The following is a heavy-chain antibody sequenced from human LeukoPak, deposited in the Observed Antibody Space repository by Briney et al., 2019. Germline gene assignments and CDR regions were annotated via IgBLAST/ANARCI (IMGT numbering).Heavy chain of an antibody. J-gene: IGHJ4*02. V-gene: IGHV3-48*03. Sequence: GGSLGLSCAASGFTFSSYEMNWVRQAPGKGLEWVSYISSSGTTMYYADSVKGRFTLSRDNAKNSLYLQMNTLRAEDTAVYYCARAVAGKVGYFDYWGQGTLVTVSS. CDR3: ARAVAGKVGYFDY. CDR2: ISSSGTTM. CDR1: GFTFSSYE. D-gene: IGHD6-19*01.